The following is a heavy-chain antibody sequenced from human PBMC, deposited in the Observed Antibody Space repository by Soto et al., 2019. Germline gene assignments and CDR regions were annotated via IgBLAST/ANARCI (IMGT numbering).Heavy chain of an antibody. CDR3: ARDPTNILATTPGPFDI. CDR2: ISAYNGNT. CDR1: GYTFTSYG. V-gene: IGHV1-18*01. J-gene: IGHJ3*02. Sequence: GASVKVSCKASGYTFTSYGISWVRQAPGQGLEWMGWISAYNGNTNYAQKLQDRVTMTTDTSTSTAYMELRSLRSDDTAVYYCARDPTNILATTPGPFDIWGQGTMVTVSS. D-gene: IGHD5-12*01.